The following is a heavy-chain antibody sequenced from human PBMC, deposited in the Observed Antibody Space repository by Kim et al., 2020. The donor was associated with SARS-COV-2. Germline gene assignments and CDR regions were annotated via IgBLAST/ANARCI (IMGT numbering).Heavy chain of an antibody. CDR3: AKSHSSTWYPLAFYHYMDV. CDR1: GGSVNSFY. CDR2: SSYSGST. D-gene: IGHD6-13*01. J-gene: IGHJ6*03. Sequence: SETLSLTCTVSGGSVNSFYWSWVRQPPGEGLEWVGSSSYSGSTNYKPSLKSLVIISVDTSRNQFSLSLSSVTAADTAVYYCAKSHSSTWYPLAFYHYMDVWGKGTAVTVAS. V-gene: IGHV4-59*02.